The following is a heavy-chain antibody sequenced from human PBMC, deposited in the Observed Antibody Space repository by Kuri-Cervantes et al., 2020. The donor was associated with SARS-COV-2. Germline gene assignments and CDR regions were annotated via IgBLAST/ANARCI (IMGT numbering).Heavy chain of an antibody. CDR2: ISYDGSNK. J-gene: IGHJ6*03. D-gene: IGHD6-13*01. CDR1: GFTFSSYA. V-gene: IGHV3-30-3*01. CDR3: ARDLQQLVRGFFYYYYMDV. Sequence: GESLKISCAASGFTFSSYAMHWVRQAPGKGLEWVAVISYDGSNKYYADSVKGRFTISRDNSKNTLYLQMNSLRAEDTAVYYCARDLQQLVRGFFYYYYMDVWGKGTTVTVSS.